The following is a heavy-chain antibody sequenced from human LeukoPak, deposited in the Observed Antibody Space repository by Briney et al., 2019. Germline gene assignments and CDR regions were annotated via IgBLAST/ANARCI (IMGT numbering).Heavy chain of an antibody. CDR2: IYHSGST. CDR1: GYSISSGYY. V-gene: IGHV4-38-2*02. Sequence: PSETLSLTCTVSGYSISSGYYWGWIRQPPGKGLEWIGSIYHSGSTYYNPSLKSRVTISVDTSKNQFSLKLSSVTAADTAVNYCARDPMVRGGFTTWGQGTLVTVSS. CDR3: ARDPMVRGGFTT. D-gene: IGHD3-10*01. J-gene: IGHJ4*02.